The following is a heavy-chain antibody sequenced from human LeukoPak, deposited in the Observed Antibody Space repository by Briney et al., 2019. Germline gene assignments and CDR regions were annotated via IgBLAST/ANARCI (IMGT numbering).Heavy chain of an antibody. Sequence: ASVKVSCKASGFTFTSYAITWVRQAPGQGLEWMGWISGYNAKTNYVQKVQDRVTMTTDTSTSTAYMELRSLRSDDTAVYYCARLNKGSSSWYWGYNWFDPWGQGTLVTVSS. V-gene: IGHV1-18*01. CDR1: GFTFTSYA. D-gene: IGHD6-13*01. CDR2: ISGYNAKT. CDR3: ARLNKGSSSWYWGYNWFDP. J-gene: IGHJ5*02.